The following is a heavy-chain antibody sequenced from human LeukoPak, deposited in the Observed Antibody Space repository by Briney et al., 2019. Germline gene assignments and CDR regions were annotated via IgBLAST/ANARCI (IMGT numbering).Heavy chain of an antibody. Sequence: ASVKVSCKASGYTFTSSGFTWVRQAPGQGLEWMGWISAYNGNTYFAPKFEGRLTMTTETSTSTAYMELRNLKSDDTAVYYCARAGLGYCSGGSCSGSYYYYYYGMDVWGQGTTVTVSS. D-gene: IGHD2-15*01. CDR2: ISAYNGNT. J-gene: IGHJ6*02. V-gene: IGHV1-18*01. CDR1: GYTFTSSG. CDR3: ARAGLGYCSGGSCSGSYYYYYYGMDV.